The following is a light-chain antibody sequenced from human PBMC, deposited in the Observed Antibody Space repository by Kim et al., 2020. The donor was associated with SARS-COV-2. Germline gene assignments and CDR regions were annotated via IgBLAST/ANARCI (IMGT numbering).Light chain of an antibody. J-gene: IGKJ1*01. Sequence: PGERATLSCRASQSVTSNHLAWYQQKPGQAPRLLIYGASRRATGIPSRFSGSGSGTDFTLTISRLEPEDFAVYFCHQYGISRTFGQGTKVDIK. CDR1: QSVTSNH. V-gene: IGKV3-20*01. CDR3: HQYGISRT. CDR2: GAS.